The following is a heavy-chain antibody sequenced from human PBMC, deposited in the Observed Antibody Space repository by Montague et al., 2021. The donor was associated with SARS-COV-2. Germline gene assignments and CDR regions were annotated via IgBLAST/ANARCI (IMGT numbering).Heavy chain of an antibody. Sequence: TLSLTCTVSGGSISSGSYYWTWIRQPAGKGLEWIGRIYTSGSTSYNPSLKSRVTISVDRSKNQFSLKLSSVTAADTAVYYCARDHSSWGQGTLVTVSS. J-gene: IGHJ5*02. CDR2: IYTSGST. CDR1: GGSISSGSYY. CDR3: ARDHSS. D-gene: IGHD2-21*01. V-gene: IGHV4-61*02.